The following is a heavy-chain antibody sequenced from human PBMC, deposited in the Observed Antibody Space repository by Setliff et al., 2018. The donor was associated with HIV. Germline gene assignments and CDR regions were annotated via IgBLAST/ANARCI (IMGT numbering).Heavy chain of an antibody. D-gene: IGHD3-3*01. CDR1: GGSISSYY. CDR2: IYTSGST. V-gene: IGHV4-4*09. Sequence: SETLSLTCTVSGGSISSYYWSWIRQPPGKGLEWIGYIYTSGSTNYNPSLKSRVTISLDTSKNQFSLKLTSVTAADTAVYYCASLITYYDFWSGYYSPIGFDYWGQGTLVTVSS. CDR3: ASLITYYDFWSGYYSPIGFDY. J-gene: IGHJ4*02.